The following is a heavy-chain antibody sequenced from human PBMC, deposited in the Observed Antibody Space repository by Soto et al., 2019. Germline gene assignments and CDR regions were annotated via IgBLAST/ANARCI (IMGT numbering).Heavy chain of an antibody. CDR1: GFSLSTTAVG. V-gene: IGHV2-5*01. D-gene: IGHD6-19*01. J-gene: IGHJ4*01. Sequence: ASGPTLVNPTQTLTLTCTVSGFSLSTTAVGVGWVRQPPGKSLEWLGLIYWNDEKRYSPSLKTRLTITKDASKNQVILTMINMDPVDTATYYCGHWGYSTGWSAYWGHGSTVTVSS. CDR2: IYWNDEK. CDR3: GHWGYSTGWSAY.